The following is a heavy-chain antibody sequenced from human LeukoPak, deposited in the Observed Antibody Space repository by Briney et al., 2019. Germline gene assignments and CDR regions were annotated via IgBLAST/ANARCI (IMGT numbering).Heavy chain of an antibody. Sequence: GGSLRLSCAASGFTFSSYAMSWVRQAPGKGLEWVSAISGSGGSTYYADSVKGRFTISRDNSKNTLYLQMNSLRAEDTAVYYCAKSGGDQYYYGSGSYGYWGQGTLVTVSS. CDR3: AKSGGDQYYYGSGSYGY. CDR1: GFTFSSYA. D-gene: IGHD3-10*01. CDR2: ISGSGGST. V-gene: IGHV3-23*01. J-gene: IGHJ4*02.